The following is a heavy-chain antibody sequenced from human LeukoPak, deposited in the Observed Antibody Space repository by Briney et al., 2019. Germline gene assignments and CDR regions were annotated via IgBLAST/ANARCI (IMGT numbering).Heavy chain of an antibody. Sequence: SVKVSCKASGGTFRSYAISWVRQAPGQGLEWMGGIIPIFGTANYAQKFQGRVTITADESTSTAYMELSSLRSEDTAVYYCARDGGAYCGGDCYRTFDYWGQGTLVTVSS. D-gene: IGHD2-21*01. CDR3: ARDGGAYCGGDCYRTFDY. CDR2: IIPIFGTA. J-gene: IGHJ4*02. CDR1: GGTFRSYA. V-gene: IGHV1-69*13.